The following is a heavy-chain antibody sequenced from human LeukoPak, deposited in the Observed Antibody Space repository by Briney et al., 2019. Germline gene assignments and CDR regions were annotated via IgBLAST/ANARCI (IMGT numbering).Heavy chain of an antibody. Sequence: SETLSLTCTVSGGSISSGDYYWSWIRQPPGKGLEWIGYIYYSGSTYYNPSLKSRVTISVDTSKNQFSLKLSSVTAADTAVYYCATRGYDFWSGYHDYFDYWGQGTLVTVSS. J-gene: IGHJ4*02. CDR3: ATRGYDFWSGYHDYFDY. CDR1: GGSISSGDYY. D-gene: IGHD3-3*01. V-gene: IGHV4-30-4*08. CDR2: IYYSGST.